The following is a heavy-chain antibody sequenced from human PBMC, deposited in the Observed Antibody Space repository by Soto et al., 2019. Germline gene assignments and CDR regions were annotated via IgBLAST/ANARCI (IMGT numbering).Heavy chain of an antibody. J-gene: IGHJ5*02. CDR2: IYYSGST. D-gene: IGHD3-22*01. CDR1: GGYISSSSYY. Sequence: SETLSLTCTVAGGYISSSSYYWGWIHQPPGKGLEWIGSIYYSGSTYYNPSLKSRVTISVDTSKNQFSLKLSSVTAADTAVYYCARPLVTMIGFDPWGQGTLVTVSS. CDR3: ARPLVTMIGFDP. V-gene: IGHV4-39*01.